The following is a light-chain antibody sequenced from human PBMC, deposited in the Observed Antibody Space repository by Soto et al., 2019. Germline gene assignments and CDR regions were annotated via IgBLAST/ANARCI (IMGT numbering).Light chain of an antibody. CDR3: QRRSNWSTK. CDR1: QSVSSY. V-gene: IGKV3-11*01. Sequence: EIVLTPSLATLSLSPLEIANLSCRASQSVSSYLAWYQQKPGQAPRLLIYDASNRATGIPARFSGSGSGTDFTLTISSLEPEDFAVYYCQRRSNWSTKFGQGTKVAI. CDR2: DAS. J-gene: IGKJ1*01.